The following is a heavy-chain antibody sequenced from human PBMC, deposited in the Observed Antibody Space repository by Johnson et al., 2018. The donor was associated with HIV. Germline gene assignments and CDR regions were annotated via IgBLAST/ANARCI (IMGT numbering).Heavy chain of an antibody. CDR1: GFTFSDYY. J-gene: IGHJ3*02. D-gene: IGHD2/OR15-2a*01. V-gene: IGHV3-23*01. Sequence: EVQVLESGGGLVKPGGSLRLPCEASGFTFSDYYMRWIRQAPGKGLEWVSAISGSGGSTYYADSVKGRFTISRDNSKNTLYLQMNSLRTEDTAVYYCARENVLFNAFDIWGQGTMVTVSS. CDR2: ISGSGGST. CDR3: ARENVLFNAFDI.